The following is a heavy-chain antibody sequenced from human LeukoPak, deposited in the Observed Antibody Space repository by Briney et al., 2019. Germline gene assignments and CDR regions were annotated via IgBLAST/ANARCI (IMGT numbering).Heavy chain of an antibody. Sequence: PGGSLRLSCAVSGFTVSSYEMNWVRQAPGKGLEWISYISISGTTLYYADSVKGRFTISRDNAKNSLYLQMNSLRAEDTAVYYCARDCGGGSCYGPYDAFDIWGQGTMVTVSS. CDR3: ARDCGGGSCYGPYDAFDI. V-gene: IGHV3-48*03. D-gene: IGHD2-15*01. CDR1: GFTVSSYE. CDR2: ISISGTTL. J-gene: IGHJ3*02.